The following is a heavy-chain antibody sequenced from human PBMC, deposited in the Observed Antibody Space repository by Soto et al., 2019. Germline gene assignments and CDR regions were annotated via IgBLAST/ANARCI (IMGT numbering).Heavy chain of an antibody. V-gene: IGHV1-69*02. Sequence: QVQLVQSGAEVKYPGSSVKVSCKASGGSFSSYTLSWVRQAPGQGLEWMGRIIPTLGVPNYAHKFQDRVTITADKSTSTAYMELSSLTSDDTAVYYCASGGSNGRRPGIDYWGQGTLVTVSS. J-gene: IGHJ4*02. D-gene: IGHD2-15*01. CDR1: GGSFSSYT. CDR3: ASGGSNGRRPGIDY. CDR2: IIPTLGVP.